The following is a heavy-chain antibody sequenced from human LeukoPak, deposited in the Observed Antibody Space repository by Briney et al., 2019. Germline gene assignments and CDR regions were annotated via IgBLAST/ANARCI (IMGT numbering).Heavy chain of an antibody. D-gene: IGHD4-11*01. CDR3: AKDLDYTTYGYYFDY. Sequence: GDSLTLSCRPSGLPFRIYPVMWPPDPTDRARECVSDICAGGTFTYYAVSVKGRFTIFRDNSRNTLYLQMNSLRADDTAVYYCAKDLDYTTYGYYFDYWGQGTLVTVSS. CDR2: ICAGGTFT. J-gene: IGHJ4*02. V-gene: IGHV3-23*01. CDR1: GLPFRIYP.